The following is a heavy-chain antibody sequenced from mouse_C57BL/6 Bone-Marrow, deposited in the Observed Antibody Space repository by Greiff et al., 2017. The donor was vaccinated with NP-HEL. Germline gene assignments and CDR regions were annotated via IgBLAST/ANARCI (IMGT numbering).Heavy chain of an antibody. CDR1: GYAFSSYW. J-gene: IGHJ4*01. CDR2: IYPGDGDT. V-gene: IGHV1-80*01. Sequence: VKLQESGAELVKPGASVKISCKASGYAFSSYWMNWVKQRPGKGLEWIGQIYPGDGDTNYNGKFKGKATLTADKSSSTAYMQLSSLTSEDSAVYFWARSYDGYYLYAMDYWGQGTSVTVSS. D-gene: IGHD2-3*01. CDR3: ARSYDGYYLYAMDY.